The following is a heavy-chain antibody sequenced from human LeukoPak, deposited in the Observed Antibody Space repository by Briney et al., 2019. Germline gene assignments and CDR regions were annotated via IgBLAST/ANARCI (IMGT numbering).Heavy chain of an antibody. CDR2: ISWNSGSI. CDR1: GFTFDDYA. V-gene: IGHV3-9*01. CDR3: AKQVAGNFDY. D-gene: IGHD6-19*01. J-gene: IGHJ4*02. Sequence: PGGSLRLSCAASGFTFDDYAMRWVRQAPGKGLEWVSGISWNSGSIGYADSVKGRFTISRDNAKNSLYLQMNSLRAEDTALYYCAKQVAGNFDYWGQGTLVTVSS.